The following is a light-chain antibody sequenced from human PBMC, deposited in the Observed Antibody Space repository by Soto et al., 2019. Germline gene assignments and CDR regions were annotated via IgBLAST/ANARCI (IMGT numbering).Light chain of an antibody. Sequence: DIQMTQSPSTLSASVGDRVTITCRASQRISRSLAWYQQKPGKAPSLLIYDASSLEGGVPSRFSGSGFGTEFILTITNLQPADFATYYCQQYSDFFISFGAGTPVDFK. CDR2: DAS. V-gene: IGKV1-5*01. CDR1: QRISRS. J-gene: IGKJ3*01. CDR3: QQYSDFFIS.